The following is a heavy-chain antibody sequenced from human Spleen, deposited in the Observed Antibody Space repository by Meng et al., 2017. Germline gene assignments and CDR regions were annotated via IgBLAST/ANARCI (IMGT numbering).Heavy chain of an antibody. V-gene: IGHV4-30-4*01. D-gene: IGHD3-10*01. CDR2: IYYSGST. Sequence: QLQLQESGPGLVKPSETLSPPCIVSGGSVSSGDYYWSWIRQPPGKGLEWIGYIYYSGSTYYNPSLKSRVTISGDTSKNQFSLKLSSVTAADTAVYYCARQRYRGVIGYWGQGALVTVSS. J-gene: IGHJ4*02. CDR3: ARQRYRGVIGY. CDR1: GGSVSSGDYY.